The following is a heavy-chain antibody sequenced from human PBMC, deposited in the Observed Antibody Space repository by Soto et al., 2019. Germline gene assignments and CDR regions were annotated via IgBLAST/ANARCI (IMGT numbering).Heavy chain of an antibody. V-gene: IGHV3-30-3*01. CDR3: AREVEGMDV. Sequence: QVHLVESGGGVVQPGRSLRLSCAASGFIFSNYAMHWVRQAPGKGLEWVTVISYDGSNKDYADSVKGRFTISRDNSKNTVSLQMNSLSAEDTAVYYCAREVEGMDVW. D-gene: IGHD2-15*01. CDR1: GFIFSNYA. CDR2: ISYDGSNK. J-gene: IGHJ6*01.